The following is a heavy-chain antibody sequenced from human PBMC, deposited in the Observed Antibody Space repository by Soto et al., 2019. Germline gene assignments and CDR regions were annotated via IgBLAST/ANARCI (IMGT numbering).Heavy chain of an antibody. CDR3: ASLIGVTTVVNSPLDY. Sequence: GGSLRLSCAASGFTFSSYAMHWVRQAPGKGLEWVAVISYDGSNKYYADSVKGRFTISRDNSKNTLYLQMNSLRAEDTAVYYCASLIGVTTVVNSPLDYWGQGTLVTVSS. CDR2: ISYDGSNK. D-gene: IGHD4-17*01. J-gene: IGHJ4*02. V-gene: IGHV3-30-3*01. CDR1: GFTFSSYA.